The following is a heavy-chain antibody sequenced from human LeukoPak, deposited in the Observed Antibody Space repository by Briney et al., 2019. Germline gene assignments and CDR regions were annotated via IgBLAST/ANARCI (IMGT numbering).Heavy chain of an antibody. Sequence: SGPTLVKPSETLSLTCTVSGGYISSNYWSWIRQPPGKGLEWIGYIYYSGSTNYNPSLESRVTISVDTSKNQFSLRLRSVTAADTAVYFCARVGYSDTSGYYYESSYYYMDVWGKGTTVTISS. V-gene: IGHV4-59*01. J-gene: IGHJ6*03. D-gene: IGHD3-22*01. CDR1: GGYISSNY. CDR2: IYYSGST. CDR3: ARVGYSDTSGYYYESSYYYMDV.